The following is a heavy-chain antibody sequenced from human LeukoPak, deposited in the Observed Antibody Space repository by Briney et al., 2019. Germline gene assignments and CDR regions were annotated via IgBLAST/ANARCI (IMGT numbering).Heavy chain of an antibody. V-gene: IGHV3-23*01. CDR1: GFTFSSYG. CDR2: ISGSGART. Sequence: PGGSLRLTCAASGFTFSSYGMSWVRQAPGKGLEWVSSISGSGARTYNADFVKGHFTISRDNSKNTLSLQMNSLRAEDTAMYYCVKDRLSYDSGGYPDGFDIWGQGTDVTVSS. D-gene: IGHD3-22*01. J-gene: IGHJ3*02. CDR3: VKDRLSYDSGGYPDGFDI.